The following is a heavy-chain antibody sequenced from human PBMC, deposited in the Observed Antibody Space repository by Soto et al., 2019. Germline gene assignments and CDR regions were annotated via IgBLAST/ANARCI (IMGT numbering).Heavy chain of an antibody. V-gene: IGHV3-15*01. J-gene: IGHJ1*01. CDR3: TTEARNYDFWSGREYFQH. Sequence: GGSLRLSCAASGFTFSNAWMSWVRQAPGKGLEGVGRIKSKTDGGTTDYAAPVKGRFTISRDDSKNTLYLQMNSLKTEDTAVYYCTTEARNYDFWSGREYFQHWGQGTLVTVSS. CDR2: IKSKTDGGTT. CDR1: GFTFSNAW. D-gene: IGHD3-3*01.